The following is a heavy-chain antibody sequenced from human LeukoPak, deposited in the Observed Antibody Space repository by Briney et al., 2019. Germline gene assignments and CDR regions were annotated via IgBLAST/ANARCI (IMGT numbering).Heavy chain of an antibody. D-gene: IGHD1-26*01. J-gene: IGHJ4*02. CDR3: ARDLDSTIVGDY. CDR2: INPNSGGT. Sequence: GASVKVSCKASGYTFTGYYMHWVRQAPGQGLEWMGWINPNSGGTNYAQKFQGRVTMTRDMSISTAYMELSRLRSDDTAVYYCARDLDSTIVGDYWGQGTLVTVSS. V-gene: IGHV1-2*02. CDR1: GYTFTGYY.